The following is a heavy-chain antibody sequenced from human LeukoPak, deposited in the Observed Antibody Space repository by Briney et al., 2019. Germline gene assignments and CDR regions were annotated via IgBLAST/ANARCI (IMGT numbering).Heavy chain of an antibody. Sequence: SETLSLTCTVSGGSISSSSYYWGWIRQPPGKGLEWIGSIYYSGSTYYNPSLKSRVTISVDTSKNQFSLKLSSVTAADTAVYYCARGGRYFDWLESAGAFDIWGQGTMVTVSS. V-gene: IGHV4-39*07. CDR3: ARGGRYFDWLESAGAFDI. CDR1: GGSISSSSYY. J-gene: IGHJ3*02. CDR2: IYYSGST. D-gene: IGHD3-9*01.